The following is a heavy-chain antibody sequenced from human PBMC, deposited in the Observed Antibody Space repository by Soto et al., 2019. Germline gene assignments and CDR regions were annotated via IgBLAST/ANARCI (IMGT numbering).Heavy chain of an antibody. V-gene: IGHV3-11*03. Sequence: GGSLRLSCAASGFSLSDYYMTWVRQAPGKGLELLSSISPSSDSRKYADSVKGRFTISRDNAKNILYLQMNSLRAEDTAVYYWSLYPGSSDYWGQGTLVTVSS. D-gene: IGHD6-6*01. CDR3: SLYPGSSDY. CDR1: GFSLSDYY. CDR2: ISPSSDSR. J-gene: IGHJ4*02.